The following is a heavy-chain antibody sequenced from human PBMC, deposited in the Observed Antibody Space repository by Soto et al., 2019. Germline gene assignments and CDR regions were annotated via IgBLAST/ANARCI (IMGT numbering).Heavy chain of an antibody. CDR2: IYYTGTT. CDR3: AIVYYYAISCYFRPADAFDT. D-gene: IGHD2-8*01. V-gene: IGHV4-39*02. Sequence: SETLSLTCTVSGGSISSSSYYWGWIRQPPGKGLEWIGSIYYTGTTFYSPSLKSRVTMSIDSSKNQFSLNLSSVTATATAVYHCAIVYYYAISCYFRPADAFDTRGQGTPVTVSS. CDR1: GGSISSSSYY. J-gene: IGHJ3*02.